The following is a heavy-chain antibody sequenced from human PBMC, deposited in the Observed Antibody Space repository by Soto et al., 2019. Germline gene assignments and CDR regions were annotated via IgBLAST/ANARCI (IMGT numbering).Heavy chain of an antibody. V-gene: IGHV1-2*04. CDR2: INPNSGGT. Sequence: ASVKVSCKASGYTFTGYYMHWVRQAPGQGLEWMGWINPNSGGTNYAQKFQGWVTMTRDTSISTAYMELSRLRSVDTAVYYCARGPPSGHGKVYYYRDVWGKGTTVTVS. J-gene: IGHJ6*03. CDR1: GYTFTGYY. D-gene: IGHD1-26*01. CDR3: ARGPPSGHGKVYYYRDV.